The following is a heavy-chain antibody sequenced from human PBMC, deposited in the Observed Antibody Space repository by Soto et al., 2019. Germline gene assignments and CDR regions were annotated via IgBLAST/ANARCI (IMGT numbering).Heavy chain of an antibody. D-gene: IGHD5-12*01. J-gene: IGHJ4*01. CDR2: INHSGST. Sequence: XETLSLTCAVYGGSFSSNYWCWIWHPHGKGLEWIGEINHSGSTNYNPSLKSRVTISVDTSKNQFSLKLSSVTAADTAGYYCARKGWRWLQLSPFDFWGQGTPVTVSS. CDR1: GGSFSSNY. V-gene: IGHV4-34*01. CDR3: ARKGWRWLQLSPFDF.